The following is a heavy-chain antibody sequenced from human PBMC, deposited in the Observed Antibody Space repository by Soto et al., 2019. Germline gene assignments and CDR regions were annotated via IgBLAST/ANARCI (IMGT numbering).Heavy chain of an antibody. D-gene: IGHD3-10*01. CDR3: AREWVVRDHGDY. V-gene: IGHV1-69*08. CDR1: GGTFSSYT. Sequence: QVQLVQSGAEVKKPGSSVKVSCKASGGTFSSYTISWVRQAPGQGLEWMGRIIPILGIANYAQKFQGRVTITADKSTSTAYMGLSSLRSEDTAVYYCAREWVVRDHGDYWGQGTLVTVSS. J-gene: IGHJ4*02. CDR2: IIPILGIA.